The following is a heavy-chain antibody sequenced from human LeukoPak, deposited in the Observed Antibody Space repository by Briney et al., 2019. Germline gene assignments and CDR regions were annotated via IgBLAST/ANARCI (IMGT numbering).Heavy chain of an antibody. D-gene: IGHD1-26*01. J-gene: IGHJ4*02. CDR2: VDSGGSIA. Sequence: GGSLRLSCAASGFTFSSSWMHWVRQAPGKGLVWVSRVDSGGSIANYADSVKGRFTISRDNAKNTPYLQMNSLRAEDTAVYYCARWDIGYWGQGTLVTVSS. CDR3: ARWDIGY. V-gene: IGHV3-74*01. CDR1: GFTFSSSW.